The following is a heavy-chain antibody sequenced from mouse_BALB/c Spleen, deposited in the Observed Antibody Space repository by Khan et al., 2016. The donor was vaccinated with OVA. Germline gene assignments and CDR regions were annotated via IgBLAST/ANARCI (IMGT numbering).Heavy chain of an antibody. CDR1: GYSFTSYY. J-gene: IGHJ3*01. V-gene: IGHV1S135*01. CDR3: TRHGYVGWFTY. D-gene: IGHD2-2*01. Sequence: LQQSGPELMKPGASVKISCKASGYSFTSYYLHWVMQSHGESLEWIGYVDPFSGGTTYNQKFRGKATLTVDKSSSTAYMHLSNMKSEDSAVYYCTRHGYVGWFTYWGQGTLVTVSA. CDR2: VDPFSGGT.